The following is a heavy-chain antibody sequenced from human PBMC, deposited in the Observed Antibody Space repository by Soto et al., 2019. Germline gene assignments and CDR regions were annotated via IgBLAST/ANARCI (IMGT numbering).Heavy chain of an antibody. Sequence: GESLKISCKGSGYSFTSYWIGWVRQMPGKGLEWMGIIYPGDSDTRYSPSFQGQVTISADKSISTAYLQWSSLKASDTAMYYCATVPCSDLRSVYSEIWFVHWGEGHL. V-gene: IGHV5-51*01. D-gene: IGHD3-3*01. J-gene: IGHJ5*02. CDR3: ATVPCSDLRSVYSEIWFVH. CDR2: IYPGDSDT. CDR1: GYSFTSYW.